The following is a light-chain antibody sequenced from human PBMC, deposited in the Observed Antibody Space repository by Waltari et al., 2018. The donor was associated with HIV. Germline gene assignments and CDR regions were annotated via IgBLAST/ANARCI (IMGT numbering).Light chain of an antibody. V-gene: IGLV1-51*01. CDR2: DNN. J-gene: IGLJ2*01. CDR3: GTWDPRLSVGV. CDR1: SSNIGNNY. Sequence: QSVLTQPPSVSAAPGQKVTISCSGSSSNIGNNYVSWYQQLPGTAPKLLIYDNNKRPSGIPDRFSGSKSGTSATLDITGLQTGDEADYYCGTWDPRLSVGVFGGGTKLTVL.